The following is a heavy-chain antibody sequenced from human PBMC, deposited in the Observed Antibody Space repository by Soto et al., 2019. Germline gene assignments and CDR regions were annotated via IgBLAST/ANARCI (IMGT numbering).Heavy chain of an antibody. CDR2: ISGSGGDT. D-gene: IGHD3-3*01. J-gene: IGHJ4*02. CDR1: GFTFTSYA. V-gene: IGHV3-23*01. Sequence: EVQLLESGGGLVQPGGSLRLSCSASGFTFTSYAMSWVRQAPGKGLEWVSGISGSGGDTESADSVKGRFTISRDNFKNMLYLQMNSLRAEDTAVYYCAKHDFWTLYNTGLDSWGQGTLVTVSS. CDR3: AKHDFWTLYNTGLDS.